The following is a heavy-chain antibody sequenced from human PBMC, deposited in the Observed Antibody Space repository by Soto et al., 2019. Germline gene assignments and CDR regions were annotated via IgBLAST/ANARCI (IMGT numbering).Heavy chain of an antibody. V-gene: IGHV3-30*18. CDR1: GFTFSSFG. CDR2: ISYDGSEK. D-gene: IGHD3-10*01. CDR3: AKDRGFIYDYGLDV. J-gene: IGHJ6*02. Sequence: QVQLVESGGGVVQPGRSLRLSCAASGFTFSSFGMHWVRQAPGKGLEWVAVISYDGSEKYYADSVKGRFTISRDNSKNTLYLQMNSLRPEDTAVYSCAKDRGFIYDYGLDVWGQGTTVTVSS.